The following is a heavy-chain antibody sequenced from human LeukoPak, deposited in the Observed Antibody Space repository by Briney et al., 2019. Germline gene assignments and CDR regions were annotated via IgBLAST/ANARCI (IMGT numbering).Heavy chain of an antibody. Sequence: SVKVSCKASGGTFSSYAISWVRQAPGQGLEWMGGIIPIFGTANYAQKFQGRVTITADESTSTAYMELSSLRSEDTAVYYCARGPDVSLGYDSSGYYPSDYWGQGTLVTVSS. CDR2: IIPIFGTA. V-gene: IGHV1-69*13. D-gene: IGHD3-22*01. J-gene: IGHJ4*02. CDR3: ARGPDVSLGYDSSGYYPSDY. CDR1: GGTFSSYA.